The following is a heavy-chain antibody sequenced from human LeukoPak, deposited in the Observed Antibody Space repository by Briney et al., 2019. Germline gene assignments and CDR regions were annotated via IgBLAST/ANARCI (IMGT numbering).Heavy chain of an antibody. J-gene: IGHJ3*02. CDR1: GGSISSGGYY. V-gene: IGHV4-31*03. D-gene: IGHD3-16*01. CDR3: ASHTGGYADAFDI. Sequence: SQTLSLTCSVSGGSISSGGYYWSWIRQHPGKGLEWIGYIYYSGSTYYNPSLKSRVTISVDTSKNQFSLKLSSVTAADTAVYYCASHTGGYADAFDIWGQGTMVTVSS. CDR2: IYYSGST.